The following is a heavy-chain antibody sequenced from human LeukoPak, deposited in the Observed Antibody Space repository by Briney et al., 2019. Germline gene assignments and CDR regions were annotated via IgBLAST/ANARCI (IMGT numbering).Heavy chain of an antibody. D-gene: IGHD2-15*01. CDR1: GFTFRNAW. Sequence: GGSLRLSCAASGFTFRNAWMSWVRQVPGKGLEWVGRIKSKIDGGTADYAAPVKGRFTISRDDSKNTVDLQMNSPKTEDTALYYCTSISASVVGESFDYWGQGTQVTVSS. J-gene: IGHJ4*02. CDR3: TSISASVVGESFDY. V-gene: IGHV3-15*01. CDR2: IKSKIDGGTA.